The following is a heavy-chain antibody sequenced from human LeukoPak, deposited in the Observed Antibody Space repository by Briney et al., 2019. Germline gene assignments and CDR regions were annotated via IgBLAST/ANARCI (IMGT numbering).Heavy chain of an antibody. J-gene: IGHJ4*02. CDR3: ATKTSYGDRYFDY. Sequence: PGGSLRLSCAASGFTFSSYAMSWVRQAPGKGLEWVSAISGSGGSTYYADSVKGRFTISRDNSKNTLYLQMNSLRAEDTAIYYCATKTSYGDRYFDYWGQGTLVTVSS. D-gene: IGHD4-17*01. CDR1: GFTFSSYA. CDR2: ISGSGGST. V-gene: IGHV3-23*01.